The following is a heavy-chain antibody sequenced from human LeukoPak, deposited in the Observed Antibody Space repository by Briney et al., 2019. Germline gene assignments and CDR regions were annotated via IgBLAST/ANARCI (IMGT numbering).Heavy chain of an antibody. CDR2: INHSGST. CDR3: ARPIAARPRAFDI. CDR1: GGSFSGYY. J-gene: IGHJ3*02. D-gene: IGHD6-6*01. V-gene: IGHV4-34*01. Sequence: PPETLSLTCAVYGGSFSGYYWSWIRQPPGKGLEWIGEINHSGSTNYNPSLKSRVTISVDTSKNQFSLKLSSVTAADTAVYYCARPIAARPRAFDIWGQGTMVTVSS.